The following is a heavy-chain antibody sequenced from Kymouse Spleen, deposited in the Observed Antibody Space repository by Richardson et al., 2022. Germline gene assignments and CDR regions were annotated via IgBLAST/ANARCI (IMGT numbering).Heavy chain of an antibody. J-gene: IGHJ5*02. V-gene: IGHV4-34*01. D-gene: IGHD3-10*01. CDR1: GGSFSGYY. Sequence: QVQLQQWGAGLLKPSETLSLTCAVYGGSFSGYYWSWIRQPPGKGLEWIGEINHSGSTNYNPSLKSRVTISVDTSKNQFSLKLSSVTAADTAVYYCARGATMVRGVIITFLNWFDPWGQGTLVTVSS. CDR2: INHSGST. CDR3: ARGATMVRGVIITFLNWFDP.